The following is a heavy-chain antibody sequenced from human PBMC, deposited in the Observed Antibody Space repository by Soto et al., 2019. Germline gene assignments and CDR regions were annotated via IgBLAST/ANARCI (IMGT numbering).Heavy chain of an antibody. CDR1: GFTVSSYA. J-gene: IGHJ1*01. CDR3: AKGVPGIAVAGTRYFQH. V-gene: IGHV3-23*01. CDR2: ISGSGDST. Sequence: GGSLRLSCAASGFTVSSYAMSWVRQAPGKGLEWFSGISGSGDSTYYADSVKGRFTISRDNSKNTLYLQMNSLRAEDTAVYYCAKGVPGIAVAGTRYFQHWGQGT. D-gene: IGHD6-19*01.